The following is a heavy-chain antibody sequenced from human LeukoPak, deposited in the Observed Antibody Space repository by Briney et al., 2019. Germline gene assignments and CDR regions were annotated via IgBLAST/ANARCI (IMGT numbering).Heavy chain of an antibody. CDR1: GYTFTGYF. Sequence: ASVKVSCKASGYTFTGYFIHWVRQAPGQGLEWMGWINPNNGGTKYAQKFQDRVTMTRDTSISTAYMELRSLRSDDTAVYYCARGSSYGFSMGYWGQGTLVTVSS. D-gene: IGHD3-16*01. CDR2: INPNNGGT. V-gene: IGHV1-2*02. CDR3: ARGSSYGFSMGY. J-gene: IGHJ4*02.